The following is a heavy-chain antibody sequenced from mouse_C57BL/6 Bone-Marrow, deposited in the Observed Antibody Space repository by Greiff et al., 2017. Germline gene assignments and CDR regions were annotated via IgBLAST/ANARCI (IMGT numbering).Heavy chain of an antibody. D-gene: IGHD1-1*01. CDR1: GYTFTSYW. J-gene: IGHJ2*01. CDR3: AKEDYYGSSYDY. CDR2: IYPGSGST. V-gene: IGHV1-55*01. Sequence: VQLQQPGAELVKPGASVKMSCKASGYTFTSYWITWVKQRPGQGLEWIGDIYPGSGSTNYNEKFKSKATLTADTSSSTAYMQLSSLTSEDSAVYYGAKEDYYGSSYDYWGQGTTRTVSS.